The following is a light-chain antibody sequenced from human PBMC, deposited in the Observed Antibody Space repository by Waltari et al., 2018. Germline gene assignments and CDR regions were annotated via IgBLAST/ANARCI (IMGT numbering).Light chain of an antibody. J-gene: IGLJ3*02. CDR1: RSNIGAGYE. Sequence: QSVLTQPPSVSGAPGQRVTISCTGTRSNIGAGYEIHWYHQFPGTAPKLLIYGNNYRPSGVPDRFPGSKPCTSGSLAITGLQAEDEADYYCQCYDTTLDGWVFGGGTRLTVL. V-gene: IGLV1-40*01. CDR2: GNN. CDR3: QCYDTTLDGWV.